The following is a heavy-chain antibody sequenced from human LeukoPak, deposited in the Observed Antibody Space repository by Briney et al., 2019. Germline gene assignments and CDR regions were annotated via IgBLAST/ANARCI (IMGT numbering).Heavy chain of an antibody. D-gene: IGHD6-13*01. Sequence: SETLSLTCTVSGGSISSYYWSWIRQPAGKGLEWIGRIYSTGSTNYNPSLKSRVTMSVDTSKNQFSLRLRSVTAADTAVYYCARQIASAGTAGFDFWGQGTLVTVST. J-gene: IGHJ4*02. CDR2: IYSTGST. CDR1: GGSISSYY. V-gene: IGHV4-4*07. CDR3: ARQIASAGTAGFDF.